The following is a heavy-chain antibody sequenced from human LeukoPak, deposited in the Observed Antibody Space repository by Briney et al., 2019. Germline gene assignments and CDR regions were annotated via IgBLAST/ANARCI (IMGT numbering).Heavy chain of an antibody. CDR2: IRFDGGNI. CDR3: AKDRGSNGWYEYFDY. D-gene: IGHD6-19*01. Sequence: GGSLRLSCAASGFTFSNYWMSWVRQAPGKGLEWVAFIRFDGGNIYYADSVKGRFTISRDNSKNTLFLQMSSLRAEDTAVYYCAKDRGSNGWYEYFDYWGQGTLVIVSS. CDR1: GFTFSNYW. J-gene: IGHJ4*02. V-gene: IGHV3-30*02.